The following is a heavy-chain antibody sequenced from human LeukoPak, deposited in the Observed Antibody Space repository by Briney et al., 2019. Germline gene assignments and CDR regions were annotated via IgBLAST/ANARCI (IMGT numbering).Heavy chain of an antibody. V-gene: IGHV3-48*04. Sequence: GGSLRLSCAASGFTFSSYSMNWVRQAPGKGLEWVSYISSSSSTIYYADSVKGRFTISRDNAKNSPYLQMNSLRAEDTAVYYCAELGITMIGGVWGKGTTVTISS. CDR3: AELGITMIGGV. D-gene: IGHD3-10*02. CDR2: ISSSSSTI. J-gene: IGHJ6*04. CDR1: GFTFSSYS.